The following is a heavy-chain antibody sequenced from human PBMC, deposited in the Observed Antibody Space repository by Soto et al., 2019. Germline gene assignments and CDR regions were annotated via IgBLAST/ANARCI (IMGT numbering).Heavy chain of an antibody. J-gene: IGHJ6*02. CDR3: ERTQRLGNFYFGMDV. V-gene: IGHV5-51*01. CDR2: IYPGDSDT. Sequence: GESLKISCNGSGYSFTSYWIAWVRQMPGKGLEWMGIIYPGDSDTRFSPSFQGQVTISADKSISTAYLQWSSLKASDTAMYYCERTQRLGNFYFGMDVWGQGTTVTVYS. CDR1: GYSFTSYW. D-gene: IGHD3-16*01.